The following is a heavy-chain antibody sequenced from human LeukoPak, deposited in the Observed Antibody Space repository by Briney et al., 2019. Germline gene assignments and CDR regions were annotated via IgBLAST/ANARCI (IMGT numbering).Heavy chain of an antibody. V-gene: IGHV3-48*04. D-gene: IGHD6-6*01. CDR3: ARDGPRGSSYIDY. Sequence: GGSLRLSCAASGFTFSSYGMHWVRQAPGKGLEWVSYISSSGSTIYYADSVKGRFTISRDNAKNSLYLQMNSLRAEDTAVYYCARDGPRGSSYIDYWGQGTLVTVSS. J-gene: IGHJ4*02. CDR1: GFTFSSYG. CDR2: ISSSGSTI.